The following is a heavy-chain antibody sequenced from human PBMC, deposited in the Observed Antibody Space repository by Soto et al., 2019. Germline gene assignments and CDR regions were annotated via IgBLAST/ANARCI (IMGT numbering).Heavy chain of an antibody. J-gene: IGHJ4*02. CDR2: IYYDGST. CDR3: APDGELRRFDY. D-gene: IGHD1-7*01. CDR1: GDSISSSSYY. Sequence: SETLSLTCTVSGDSISSSSYYWGWIRQPPGKGLEWIVSIYYDGSTYYNPSLKSRVTISVDTSKNQVSLKLSSVTAADTAVYYWAPDGELRRFDYWGQGTLGTVSS. V-gene: IGHV4-39*07.